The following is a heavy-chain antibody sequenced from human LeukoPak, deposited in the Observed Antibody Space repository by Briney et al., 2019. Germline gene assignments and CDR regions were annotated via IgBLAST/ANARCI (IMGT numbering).Heavy chain of an antibody. Sequence: GRSLRLSCAASRFILSDYYMSWIRHAPGKGREWVSYIRSRGSNIYYTDSVEGRFTIHRDNGKNSLYLQMNSLRAEDTAVDYCARDLDGGYSSGWYDYWGQGTLVTVSS. J-gene: IGHJ4*02. CDR1: RFILSDYY. D-gene: IGHD6-19*01. CDR2: IRSRGSNI. CDR3: ARDLDGGYSSGWYDY. V-gene: IGHV3-11*01.